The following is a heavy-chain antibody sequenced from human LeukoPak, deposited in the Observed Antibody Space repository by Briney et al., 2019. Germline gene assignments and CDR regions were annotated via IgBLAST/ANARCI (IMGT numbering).Heavy chain of an antibody. V-gene: IGHV3-30*18. CDR1: GFTFSTYG. D-gene: IGHD4-11*01. CDR2: ISYDGNNK. J-gene: IGHJ2*01. Sequence: GGSLRLSCSASGFTFSTYGMHWGRQAPGKGLEWVAVISYDGNNKYYADSVKGRFTISRDNSKNTLYLQMNSLRAEDTAVYYCAKDREEMTTVWYFDLWGRGTLVTVSS. CDR3: AKDREEMTTVWYFDL.